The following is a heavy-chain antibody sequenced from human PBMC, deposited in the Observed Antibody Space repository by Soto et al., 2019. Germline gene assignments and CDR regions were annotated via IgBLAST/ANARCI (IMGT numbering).Heavy chain of an antibody. CDR2: ISTNGYT. Sequence: GGSLRLSCAASGFTFSDYYMTWIRQAPGKGLECVSYISTNGYTNYADSVKGRFTISRDNAKNSLYLQMNSLRAEDTAVYYCARDRAARTFDYWGQGTLVTVSS. V-gene: IGHV3-11*06. D-gene: IGHD6-6*01. CDR1: GFTFSDYY. J-gene: IGHJ4*02. CDR3: ARDRAARTFDY.